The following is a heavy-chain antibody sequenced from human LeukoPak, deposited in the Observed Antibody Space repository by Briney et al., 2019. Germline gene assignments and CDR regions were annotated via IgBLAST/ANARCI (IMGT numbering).Heavy chain of an antibody. Sequence: GGSLRLSCTASGFTFSNFWMGWVRQAPGKGLEWVAVISYDGSNKYYADSVKGRFTISRDNSKNTLYLQMNSLRAEDTAVYYCARDVQYYKSSGWYEGYFDYWDQGTLVTVSS. V-gene: IGHV3-30-3*01. CDR1: GFTFSNFW. CDR3: ARDVQYYKSSGWYEGYFDY. J-gene: IGHJ4*02. CDR2: ISYDGSNK. D-gene: IGHD6-19*01.